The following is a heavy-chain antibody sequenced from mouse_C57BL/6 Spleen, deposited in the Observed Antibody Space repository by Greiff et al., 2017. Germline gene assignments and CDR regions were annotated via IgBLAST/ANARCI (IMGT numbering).Heavy chain of an antibody. J-gene: IGHJ4*01. V-gene: IGHV2-6-1*01. CDR1: GFSLTSYG. CDR2: IWSDGST. Sequence: VQRVESGPGLVAPSQSLSITCTVSGFSLTSYGVHWVRQPPGKGLEWLVVIWSDGSTTYNSALKSRLSISKDNSESQVFLKMNSLQTDDTAMYYCARHEGLRNAMDYWGQGTSVTVSS. CDR3: ARHEGLRNAMDY. D-gene: IGHD2-4*01.